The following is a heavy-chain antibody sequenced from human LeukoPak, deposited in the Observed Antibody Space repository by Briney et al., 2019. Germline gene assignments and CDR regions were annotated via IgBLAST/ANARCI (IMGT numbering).Heavy chain of an antibody. V-gene: IGHV4-34*01. CDR2: INHSGST. D-gene: IGHD6-25*01. CDR3: AREGSGADY. CDR1: GGSFSGCY. J-gene: IGHJ4*02. Sequence: PSETLSLTCAVYGGSFSGCYWSWIRQPPGKGLEWIGEINHSGSTNYNPSLKSRVTISVDTSKNQFSLKLSSVTAADTAVYYCAREGSGADYWGQGTLVTVSS.